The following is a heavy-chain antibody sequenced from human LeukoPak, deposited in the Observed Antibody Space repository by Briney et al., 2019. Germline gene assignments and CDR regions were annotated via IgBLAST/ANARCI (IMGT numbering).Heavy chain of an antibody. CDR2: VYYSGST. CDR3: AIHYYDSSGYADY. Sequence: SETLSLTCTVSGGSLSTSTYYWGWTRQPPGKGLEWIGSVYYSGSTYDNPSLKSRVTISVDTSKNQFSLKLSSVTAADTAVYYCAIHYYDSSGYADYWGQGTLVTVSS. D-gene: IGHD3-22*01. V-gene: IGHV4-39*07. J-gene: IGHJ4*02. CDR1: GGSLSTSTYY.